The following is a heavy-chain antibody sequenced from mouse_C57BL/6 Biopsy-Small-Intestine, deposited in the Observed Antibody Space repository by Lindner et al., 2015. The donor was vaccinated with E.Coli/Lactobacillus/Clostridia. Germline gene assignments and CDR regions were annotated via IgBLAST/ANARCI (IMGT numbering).Heavy chain of an antibody. V-gene: IGHV1-82*01. D-gene: IGHD1-1*01. Sequence: VQLQESGPELVKPGASVKISCKASGYAFSSSWMNWVKQRPGKGLEWIGRIYPGDGDTNYNGKFKGKATLTADKSSSTAYMQLSSLTSEDSAVYFCARYLYYYVSSYGYFDVWGTRDHGHRLL. J-gene: IGHJ1*03. CDR3: ARYLYYYVSSYGYFDV. CDR1: GYAFSSSW. CDR2: IYPGDGDT.